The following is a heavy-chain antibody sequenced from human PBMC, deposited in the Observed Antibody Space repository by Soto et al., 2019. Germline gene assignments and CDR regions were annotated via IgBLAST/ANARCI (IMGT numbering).Heavy chain of an antibody. CDR1: GYTCTSYA. V-gene: IGHV1-3*01. Sequence: QVQLVQSGAEVKKPGASVKVSCKASGYTCTSYAMHWVRQAPGQRLEWMGWINAGNGNTKYSQKFQGRVTITRDTSASTAYMELSSLRSEDTAVYYCARAELRSIAAAGTPGLYYYYYYMDVWGKGTTVTVSS. CDR3: ARAELRSIAAAGTPGLYYYYYYMDV. D-gene: IGHD6-13*01. J-gene: IGHJ6*03. CDR2: INAGNGNT.